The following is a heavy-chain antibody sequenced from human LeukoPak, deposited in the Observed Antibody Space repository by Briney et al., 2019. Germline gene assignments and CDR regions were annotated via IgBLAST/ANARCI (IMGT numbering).Heavy chain of an antibody. V-gene: IGHV4-34*01. J-gene: IGHJ4*02. Sequence: MTSETLSLTCAVYGGSFSGYYWSWIRQPPGKGLEWIGEINHSGSTNYNPSLKSRVTISVDTSKNQFSLKLSSVTAADTAVYYCAGDSGEAEVPAAMFDYWGQGTLVTVSS. D-gene: IGHD2-2*01. CDR2: INHSGST. CDR3: AGDSGEAEVPAAMFDY. CDR1: GGSFSGYY.